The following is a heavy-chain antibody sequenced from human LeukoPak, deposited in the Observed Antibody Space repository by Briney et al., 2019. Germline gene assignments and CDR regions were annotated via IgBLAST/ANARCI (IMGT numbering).Heavy chain of an antibody. J-gene: IGHJ4*02. CDR3: ARGRYSSSFSDY. D-gene: IGHD6-13*01. CDR2: INHSGST. V-gene: IGHV4-34*01. Sequence: SETLSLTCAVYGGSFSGYYWSWIRQPPGKGLEWIGEINHSGSTNYNPSLKSRVTISVDTSKNQFSLTLSSVTAADTAVHYCARGRYSSSFSDYWGQGTLVTVSS. CDR1: GGSFSGYY.